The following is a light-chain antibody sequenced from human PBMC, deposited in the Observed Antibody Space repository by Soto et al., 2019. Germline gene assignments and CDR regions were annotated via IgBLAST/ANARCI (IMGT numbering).Light chain of an antibody. CDR1: QGISTW. J-gene: IGKJ1*01. CDR3: QKASSFPWK. CDR2: TAS. V-gene: IGKV1-12*01. Sequence: DIQMTQSPSSVSASVGDRVTITCRASQGISTWLAWYQQKPGKAPKLLIYTASSLQSGVPSRFSGSGAGTNFTLDFSSLQPEDFATFYCQKASSFPWKFGQGTTVENK.